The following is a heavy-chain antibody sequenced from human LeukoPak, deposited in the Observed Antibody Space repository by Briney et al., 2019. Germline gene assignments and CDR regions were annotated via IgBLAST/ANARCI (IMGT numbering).Heavy chain of an antibody. CDR2: IKQDGSEK. CDR3: ARAVLNYYDSSGLVDY. J-gene: IGHJ4*02. Sequence: GGSLRLSCAASGFTFRNYWMTWVRQAPGKGLEWVANIKQDGSEKYYVDSVKGRFTISRDNAKNSLYLQMNSLRAEDTAVYYCARAVLNYYDSSGLVDYWGQGTLVTVSS. D-gene: IGHD3-22*01. CDR1: GFTFRNYW. V-gene: IGHV3-7*01.